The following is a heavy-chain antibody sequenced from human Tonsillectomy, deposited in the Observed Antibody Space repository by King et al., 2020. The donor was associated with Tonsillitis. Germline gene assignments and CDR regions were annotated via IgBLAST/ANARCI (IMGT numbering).Heavy chain of an antibody. CDR3: AHSNDFWSGYIL. J-gene: IGHJ4*02. D-gene: IGHD3-3*01. CDR1: GFSLSTSGVG. Sequence: TLKESGPTLVKPTQTLTLTCTFSGFSLSTSGVGVGWIRQPPGKALEWLALIYLNDYKRYSPSLKSRLTITKDTSKNQVVLTMTNMDPVDTATYYCAHSNDFWSGYILWGQGTLVTVSS. V-gene: IGHV2-5*01. CDR2: IYLNDYK.